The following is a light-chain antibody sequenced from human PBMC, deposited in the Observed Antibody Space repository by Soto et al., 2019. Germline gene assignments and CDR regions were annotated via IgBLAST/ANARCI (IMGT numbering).Light chain of an antibody. J-gene: IGLJ2*01. CDR2: DNN. V-gene: IGLV1-51*01. CDR1: SSNIGNNY. Sequence: QSVLTQPPSVSAAPGQKVTISCSGSSSNIGNNYVSWYQQLPGTAPKLLIYDNNKRPSGIPDRFSGSKSGTSATLGITGLQTGDEADYYCGTWDSCLSVLFGGGTKLTVL. CDR3: GTWDSCLSVL.